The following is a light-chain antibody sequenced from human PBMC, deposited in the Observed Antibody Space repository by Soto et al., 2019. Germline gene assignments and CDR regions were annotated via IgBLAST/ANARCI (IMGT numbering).Light chain of an antibody. J-gene: IGLJ1*01. CDR3: SSYTMRTTRV. CDR1: NTDIGAHKY. V-gene: IGLV2-14*03. Sequence: QSALTQPASVSGSPGESITISCTGTNTDIGAHKYVSWYQQHPGKAPKLIIYEVNNRPSGISGRFSGSKSGSTASLTISGLQADDEADYYCSSYTMRTTRVFGTGTKVTVL. CDR2: EVN.